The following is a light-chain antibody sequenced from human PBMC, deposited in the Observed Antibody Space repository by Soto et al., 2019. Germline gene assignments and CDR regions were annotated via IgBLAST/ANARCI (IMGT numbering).Light chain of an antibody. J-gene: IGKJ4*02. CDR1: QGISNY. Sequence: DIQMTQSPSSLSASVGDRVTITCRASQGISNYLAWYQQIPGKVPKLLISAASTLQSGGPSRFSGSGSGTDFTLTISSLQSEDVVTYYYQKCTNLPAFGGGNKVEIK. CDR2: AAS. CDR3: QKCTNLPA. V-gene: IGKV1-27*01.